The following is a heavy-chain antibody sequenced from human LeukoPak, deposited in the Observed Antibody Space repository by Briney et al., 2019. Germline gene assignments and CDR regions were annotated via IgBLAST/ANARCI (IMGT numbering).Heavy chain of an antibody. CDR3: ASGWNYRFDY. J-gene: IGHJ4*02. Sequence: VWVSRINSDGISTSYADSVKGRFTISRDNAKNTLYLQMNSLRAEDTAVYYCASGWNYRFDYWGQGTLVTVSS. CDR2: INSDGIST. V-gene: IGHV3-74*01. D-gene: IGHD1-7*01.